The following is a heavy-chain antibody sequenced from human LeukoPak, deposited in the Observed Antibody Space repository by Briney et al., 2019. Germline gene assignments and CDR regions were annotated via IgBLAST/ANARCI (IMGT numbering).Heavy chain of an antibody. Sequence: SETLSLTCSVSIGSISSSKWWSWVRQSPVKGLEWIGEINLYGTTNYNPSFTSRVTMSVDRSRNQFSLKLTPVTAADTAVYYCARQKWEQQGRDYYFNGLDVWGPGTTVIVSS. D-gene: IGHD1/OR15-1a*01. J-gene: IGHJ6*02. CDR2: INLYGTT. V-gene: IGHV4-4*02. CDR1: IGSISSSKW. CDR3: ARQKWEQQGRDYYFNGLDV.